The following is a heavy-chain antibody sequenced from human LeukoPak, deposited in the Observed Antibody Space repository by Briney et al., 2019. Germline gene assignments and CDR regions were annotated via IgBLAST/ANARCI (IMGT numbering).Heavy chain of an antibody. V-gene: IGHV3-74*01. D-gene: IGHD3-10*01. CDR2: INSDGSST. Sequence: GGSLRLSCAASGFTFSSCWMHWVRHAPGKGLVWASRINSDGSSTSYADSVKGRFTISRDNAKNTLYLQMNSLRAEDTAVYYCARAYYSPFDYWGQGTLVTVSS. J-gene: IGHJ4*02. CDR1: GFTFSSCW. CDR3: ARAYYSPFDY.